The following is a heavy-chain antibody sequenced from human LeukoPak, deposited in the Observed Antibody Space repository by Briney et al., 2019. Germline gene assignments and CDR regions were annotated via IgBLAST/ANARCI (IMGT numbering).Heavy chain of an antibody. CDR3: ATVARYCSSTSCPDY. D-gene: IGHD2-2*01. Sequence: ASVKVSCKVSGYTLTELSMHWVRQAPGKGLEWMGGFDPEDGETIYAQKFQGRVTMTEDTSTDTAYMELSSLRSEDTAVYYCATVARYCSSTSCPDYWGQGTLVTVSS. V-gene: IGHV1-24*01. CDR1: GYTLTELS. J-gene: IGHJ4*02. CDR2: FDPEDGET.